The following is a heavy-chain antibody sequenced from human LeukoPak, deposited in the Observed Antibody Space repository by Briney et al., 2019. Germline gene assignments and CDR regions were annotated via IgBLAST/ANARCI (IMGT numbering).Heavy chain of an antibody. V-gene: IGHV3-30*18. Sequence: GGSLRLSCAASGFTFSSYGMHWVRQAPGKGLEWVAVISYDGSNKYYADSVKGRFTISRDNSKNTLYLQMNSLRAENTAVYYCAKAPDYGDSNYFDYWGQGTLVTVSS. D-gene: IGHD4-17*01. CDR1: GFTFSSYG. CDR3: AKAPDYGDSNYFDY. CDR2: ISYDGSNK. J-gene: IGHJ4*02.